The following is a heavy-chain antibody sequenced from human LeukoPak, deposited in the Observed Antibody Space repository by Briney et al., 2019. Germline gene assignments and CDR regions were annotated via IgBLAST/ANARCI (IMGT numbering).Heavy chain of an antibody. Sequence: GGSLRLSCAASGFTFSTYWMSWVRQAPGKGLEWVANIKQDGSEKYSVDSVKGRFTISRDNAKKSLYLQMNSLRAEDTAVYYCARARYYYDSSGYSTTWRYYYYYMDVWGKGTTVTVSS. J-gene: IGHJ6*03. V-gene: IGHV3-7*01. CDR1: GFTFSTYW. CDR3: ARARYYYDSSGYSTTWRYYYYYMDV. CDR2: IKQDGSEK. D-gene: IGHD3-22*01.